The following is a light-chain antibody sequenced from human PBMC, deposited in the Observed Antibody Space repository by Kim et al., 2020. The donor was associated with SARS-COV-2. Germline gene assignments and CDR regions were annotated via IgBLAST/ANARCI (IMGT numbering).Light chain of an antibody. Sequence: SVGDRVPITCRASQSISSLLAWYQQKPGKAPEVLIYDASSLESGVPSRFSGSGSGTEFTLTISSLQPDDFATYHCQQYETYSWTFGQGTKVDIK. CDR3: QQYETYSWT. CDR2: DAS. J-gene: IGKJ1*01. CDR1: QSISSL. V-gene: IGKV1-5*01.